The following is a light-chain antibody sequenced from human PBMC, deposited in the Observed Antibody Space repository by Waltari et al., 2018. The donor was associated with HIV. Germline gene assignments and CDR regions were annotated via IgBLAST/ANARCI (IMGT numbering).Light chain of an antibody. CDR2: EVR. CDR3: CSYASSTTLDV. CDR1: SSDVGGYNY. Sequence: QSALTQPASVSGSPGQSITISCTGTSSDVGGYNYVSWYQQHPGQAPKLLIYEVRNRPSGISNRSSGSKSGNTASLTISGLQAEDEADYYCCSYASSTTLDVFGGGTKLTVL. J-gene: IGLJ2*01. V-gene: IGLV2-14*01.